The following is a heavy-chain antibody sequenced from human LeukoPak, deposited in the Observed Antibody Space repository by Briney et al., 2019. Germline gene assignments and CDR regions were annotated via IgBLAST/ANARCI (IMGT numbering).Heavy chain of an antibody. CDR3: ARTGASGY. V-gene: IGHV1-2*06. J-gene: IGHJ4*02. D-gene: IGHD2-8*02. Sequence: ASVKVSCKASGYTFTGYYIHWMRQAPGQGFEWMGRINPNSGGTNYAQKFQGRVTMTRDTSIGTAYIEVSRLRSDDTAVYYCARTGASGYWGQGTLVTVSS. CDR1: GYTFTGYY. CDR2: INPNSGGT.